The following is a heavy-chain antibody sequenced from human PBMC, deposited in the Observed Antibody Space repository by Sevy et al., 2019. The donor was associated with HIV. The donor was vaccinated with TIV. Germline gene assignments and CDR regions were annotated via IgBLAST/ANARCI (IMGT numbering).Heavy chain of an antibody. V-gene: IGHV5-51*01. Sequence: GESLKISCKGSGYSFTSYWIGWVRQMPGKGLEWMGIIYPGDSDTRYSPSFQGQVTISADKSISTAYLQWSSLKASDTAMYYCARLEYYYDSSGYHTGAFDIWGQGTMVTVSS. CDR1: GYSFTSYW. CDR3: ARLEYYYDSSGYHTGAFDI. CDR2: IYPGDSDT. D-gene: IGHD3-22*01. J-gene: IGHJ3*02.